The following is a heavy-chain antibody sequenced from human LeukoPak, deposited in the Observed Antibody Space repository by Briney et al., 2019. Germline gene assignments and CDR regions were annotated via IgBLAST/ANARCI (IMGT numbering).Heavy chain of an antibody. CDR1: GFTFSSYA. CDR3: AKDGMIAAADINYFDY. Sequence: PGGSLRLSCAASGFTFSSYAMHWVRQAPGKGLEWVAVISYDGSNKYYADSVKGRFTISRDNSKNTLYLQMNSLRAEDTAVYYCAKDGMIAAADINYFDYWGQGTLVTVSS. J-gene: IGHJ4*02. D-gene: IGHD6-13*01. CDR2: ISYDGSNK. V-gene: IGHV3-30*18.